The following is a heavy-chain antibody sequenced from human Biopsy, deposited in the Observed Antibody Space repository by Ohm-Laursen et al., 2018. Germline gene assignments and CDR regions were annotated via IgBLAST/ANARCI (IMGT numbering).Heavy chain of an antibody. D-gene: IGHD6-19*01. V-gene: IGHV4-4*07. CDR2: IYSSGST. Sequence: GTLSLTCPVSGGSISNYYWSRIRQPAGKGLEWIGRIYSSGSTNYNPSLESRVTMSVDMPKNQFSLKLSSVTAADTAIYYCARGMRSSGWPYFDSWGQGTLVTVSS. CDR1: GGSISNYY. J-gene: IGHJ4*02. CDR3: ARGMRSSGWPYFDS.